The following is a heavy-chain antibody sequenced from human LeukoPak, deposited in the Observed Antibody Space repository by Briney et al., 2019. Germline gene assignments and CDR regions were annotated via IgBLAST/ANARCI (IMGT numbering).Heavy chain of an antibody. J-gene: IGHJ4*02. D-gene: IGHD3-22*01. V-gene: IGHV4-59*08. CDR2: IYYSGST. Sequence: SETLSLTCTVSGGSISNHHWSWIRQPPGKGLEWIGYIYYSGSTSYNSSLKSRVTISVDTSKNQFSLKLSSVTAADTAVYYCARQTDDSSSYYPHYFDYWGQGTLVTVSS. CDR3: ARQTDDSSSYYPHYFDY. CDR1: GGSISNHH.